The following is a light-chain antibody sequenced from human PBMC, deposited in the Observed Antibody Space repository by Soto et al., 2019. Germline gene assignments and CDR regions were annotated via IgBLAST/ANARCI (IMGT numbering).Light chain of an antibody. Sequence: DIQMTQSPSTLSGSVGDRVTITCRASQTISSWVAWYQQKPGKVPKLLIYDASTLQSGVPSRFSGSGSGTEFTLTITSLQPDDFATYYCQQYSLYWTFGQGTKVDIK. V-gene: IGKV1-5*01. J-gene: IGKJ1*01. CDR2: DAS. CDR3: QQYSLYWT. CDR1: QTISSW.